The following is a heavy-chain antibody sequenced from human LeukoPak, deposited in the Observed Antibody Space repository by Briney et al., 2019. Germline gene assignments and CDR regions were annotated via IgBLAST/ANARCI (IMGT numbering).Heavy chain of an antibody. CDR3: ARDRGYKSFDY. CDR2: IKPDGSEG. D-gene: IGHD3-10*01. V-gene: IGHV3-7*04. Sequence: GGSLRLSCAASGFTFSSSWMTWVRQAPGKGLEWVANIKPDGSEGSYVDSVKGRFTISRDNAKNSLFLQMISLRAEDTAVYYCARDRGYKSFDYWGEGALVTVSS. J-gene: IGHJ4*02. CDR1: GFTFSSSW.